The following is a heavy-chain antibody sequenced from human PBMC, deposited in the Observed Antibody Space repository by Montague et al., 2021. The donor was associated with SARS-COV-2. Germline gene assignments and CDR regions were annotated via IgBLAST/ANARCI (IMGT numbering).Heavy chain of an antibody. CDR3: ARAQKTISGMLIPPYYFDF. CDR2: VYHSGGT. D-gene: IGHD3-3*01. Sequence: SETLSLTCSVSGHSIWSSDWWTWVRQPPGKGLEWIGEVYHSGGTTHNPSLKSRVTISVDKSKNQFSLTLTSLTAADTAVYYCARAQKTISGMLIPPYYFDFWGQGTLVTVSS. J-gene: IGHJ4*02. V-gene: IGHV4-4*02. CDR1: GHSIWSSDW.